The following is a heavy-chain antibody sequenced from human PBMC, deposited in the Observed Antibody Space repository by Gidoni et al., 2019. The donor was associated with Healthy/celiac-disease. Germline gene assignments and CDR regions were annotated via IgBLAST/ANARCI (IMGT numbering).Heavy chain of an antibody. J-gene: IGHJ5*02. CDR3: ARDGGLNWFDP. V-gene: IGHV4-61*02. CDR1: GGSISRGSCY. Sequence: QVQLQESGPGLVKPSQTLSLTCTVSGGSISRGSCYWSWIRQPTGKGLEWIWRIYTSGSTNYNPSLKSRVTMSVDTSKNQFSLKLSSVTAADTAVYYCARDGGLNWFDPWGQGTLVTVSS. CDR2: IYTSGST.